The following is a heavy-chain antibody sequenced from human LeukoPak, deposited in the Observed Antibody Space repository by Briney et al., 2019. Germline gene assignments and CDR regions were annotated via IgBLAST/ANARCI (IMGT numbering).Heavy chain of an antibody. D-gene: IGHD3-22*01. Sequence: ASVKVSCKASGYTFTSYGINWVRQAPGQGLEWMGWIRVYNGNTNYAQKLQGRVTMTTDTSTSTAYMELRSLRSDDTAVYYCATEGAYYESSGYSDFWGQGTLVTVSS. CDR2: IRVYNGNT. CDR1: GYTFTSYG. CDR3: ATEGAYYESSGYSDF. J-gene: IGHJ4*02. V-gene: IGHV1-18*01.